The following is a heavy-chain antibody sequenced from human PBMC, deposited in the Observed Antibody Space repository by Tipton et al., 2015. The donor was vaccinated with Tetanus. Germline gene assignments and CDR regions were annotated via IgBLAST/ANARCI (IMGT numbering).Heavy chain of an antibody. Sequence: TLSLTCTVSGGSISSGGYYWSWIRQHPGKGLEWIGDIFYSGSTYYNPSLKSRVTMSVDTSQNQFSLKLNSVTAADTAVYYCARDQARGARGWNYFDYWGQGTLVSVSS. D-gene: IGHD1-26*01. V-gene: IGHV4-31*03. CDR1: GGSISSGGYY. CDR2: IFYSGST. J-gene: IGHJ4*02. CDR3: ARDQARGARGWNYFDY.